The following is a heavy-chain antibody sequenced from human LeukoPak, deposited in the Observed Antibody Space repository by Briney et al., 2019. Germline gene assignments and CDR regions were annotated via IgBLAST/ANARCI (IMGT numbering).Heavy chain of an antibody. CDR3: ARGQTPSDYSSFDY. CDR2: ISGSGGST. J-gene: IGHJ4*02. V-gene: IGHV3-23*01. Sequence: GGSLRLSCEASGFTFDDYGMSWVRQAPGKGLEWVSAISGSGGSTYYADSVKGRFTISRDNSKNTLYPQMNSLRAEDTAVYYCARGQTPSDYSSFDYWGQGTLVTVSS. CDR1: GFTFDDYG. D-gene: IGHD4-17*01.